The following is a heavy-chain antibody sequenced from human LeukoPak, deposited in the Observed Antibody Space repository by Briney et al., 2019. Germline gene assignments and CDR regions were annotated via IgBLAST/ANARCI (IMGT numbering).Heavy chain of an antibody. V-gene: IGHV4-38-2*01. Sequence: PSDTLSLTCAVCGYSLSSRYYWGLMRHPPAKGLECVGSTDHLGRTYYNPSLKSRVTISVDTSKTPFSLKLCSVTAADTAVYNCARASRGGSGSYPDYWGQGTLVTVSS. CDR1: GYSLSSRYY. J-gene: IGHJ4*02. CDR2: TDHLGRT. D-gene: IGHD3-10*01. CDR3: ARASRGGSGSYPDY.